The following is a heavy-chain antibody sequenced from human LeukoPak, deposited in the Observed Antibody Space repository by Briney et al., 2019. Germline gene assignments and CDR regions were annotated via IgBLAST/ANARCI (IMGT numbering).Heavy chain of an antibody. D-gene: IGHD3-22*01. CDR2: IYNTGST. CDR1: GASISSGGYY. CDR3: AISPNSGYHY. Sequence: NPSETLSLTCTVPGASISSGGYYWTWFRQHPGKGPEWLGYIYNTGSTDYNPSLKSRLTISLDASKNQFSLKVKSVTAADTAVYYCAISPNSGYHYWGQGTLVTVSS. J-gene: IGHJ4*02. V-gene: IGHV4-31*03.